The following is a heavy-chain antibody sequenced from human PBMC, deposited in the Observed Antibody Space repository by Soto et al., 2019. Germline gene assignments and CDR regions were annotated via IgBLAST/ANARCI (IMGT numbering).Heavy chain of an antibody. V-gene: IGHV3-33*01. Sequence: QVQLVESGGGVVQPGRSLRLSCAASGFTFSTYGMHWVRQAPGKGLEWVAVIWSDGSNKYYADSVKGRFTISRENSKSTLFLQMNSLRAEDTAMYYCARRGSGTYSFDYWGQGTLVTVSS. CDR1: GFTFSTYG. D-gene: IGHD1-26*01. J-gene: IGHJ4*02. CDR3: ARRGSGTYSFDY. CDR2: IWSDGSNK.